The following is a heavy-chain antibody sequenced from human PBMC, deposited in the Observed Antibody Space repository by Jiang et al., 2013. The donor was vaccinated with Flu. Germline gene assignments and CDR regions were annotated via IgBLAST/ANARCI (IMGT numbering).Heavy chain of an antibody. Sequence: GAEVKKPGASVKVSCKTSGYILTAYYMHWVRQAPGQGLQWMGIIDPSTGNTEYAQKFQGRVALTRDTSTSTVYMELSSLRPDDTAVYYCATFTTRMTGDYWGQGTLVTVSS. D-gene: IGHD4-17*01. J-gene: IGHJ4*02. CDR1: GYILTAYY. CDR3: ATFTTRMTGDY. CDR2: IDPSTGNT. V-gene: IGHV1-46*01.